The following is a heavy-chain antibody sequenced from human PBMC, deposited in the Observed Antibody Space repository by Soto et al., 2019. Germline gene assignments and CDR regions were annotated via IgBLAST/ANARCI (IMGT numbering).Heavy chain of an antibody. CDR3: AKDHSGTYLRFDY. CDR1: GFTFSSYA. D-gene: IGHD1-26*01. J-gene: IGHJ4*02. Sequence: GGSLRLSCAASGFTFSSYALSWVRQAPGKGLEWVSAIGGSGGSTFYADSVKGRFTISRDNSKNTLYLQMNSLRAEDTAVYYCAKDHSGTYLRFDYWGQGTLVTVSS. CDR2: IGGSGGST. V-gene: IGHV3-23*01.